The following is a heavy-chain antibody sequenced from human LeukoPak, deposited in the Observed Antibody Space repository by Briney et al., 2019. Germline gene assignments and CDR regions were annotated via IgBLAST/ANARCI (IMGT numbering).Heavy chain of an antibody. Sequence: ASVKVSCKASGYTFTGYYMHWVRQAPGQGLEWMGRINPNSGGTNYAQKFQGRVTMTRDTSISTACMELSRLRSDDTAVYYCARDLGATIRGFDIWGQGTMVTVSS. J-gene: IGHJ3*02. V-gene: IGHV1-2*06. CDR3: ARDLGATIRGFDI. CDR2: INPNSGGT. CDR1: GYTFTGYY. D-gene: IGHD1-26*01.